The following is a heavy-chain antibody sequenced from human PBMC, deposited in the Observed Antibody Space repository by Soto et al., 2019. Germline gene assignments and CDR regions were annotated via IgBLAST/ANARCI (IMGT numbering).Heavy chain of an antibody. D-gene: IGHD3-22*01. Sequence: GASVKVSCKASGGTFSSYAISWVRQAPGQGLEWMGGIIPIFGTANYAQKFQGRVTITADKSTSTAYMELSSLRSEDTAVYYCARDGGYYDSSGQDAFDIWGQGTMVT. CDR2: IIPIFGTA. J-gene: IGHJ3*02. CDR3: ARDGGYYDSSGQDAFDI. CDR1: GGTFSSYA. V-gene: IGHV1-69*06.